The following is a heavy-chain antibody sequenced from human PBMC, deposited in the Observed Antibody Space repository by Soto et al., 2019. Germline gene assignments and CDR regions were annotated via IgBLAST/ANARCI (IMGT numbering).Heavy chain of an antibody. D-gene: IGHD3-16*01. CDR1: GGSISSGGYY. Sequence: QVQLQESGPGLVKPSQTLSLTCTVSGGSISSGGYYWSWIRQHPGKGLEWIGYIYYSGSTYYNPSLKIRVTISVDPSKNQFSLKLSSVTAAATAVYYCARGSILGAPTDVWGQGTTVTVAS. CDR2: IYYSGST. V-gene: IGHV4-31*03. CDR3: ARGSILGAPTDV. J-gene: IGHJ6*02.